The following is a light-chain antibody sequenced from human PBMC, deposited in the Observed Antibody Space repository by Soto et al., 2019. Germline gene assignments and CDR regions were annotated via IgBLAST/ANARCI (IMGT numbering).Light chain of an antibody. CDR1: QSISRS. V-gene: IGKV1-5*01. CDR2: DAS. J-gene: IGKJ3*01. Sequence: DIQMTQSPSTLSASVGDRVTITCRASQSISRSLAWYQQNPGKAPKLLIFDASSLESGVPSRFSGIGSGTEFNLTISSLQPDDFATYYCQHYNDFLLIFGPGTTVDI. CDR3: QHYNDFLLI.